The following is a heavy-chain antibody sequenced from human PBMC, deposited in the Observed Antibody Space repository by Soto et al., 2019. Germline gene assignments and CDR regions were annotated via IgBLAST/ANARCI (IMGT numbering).Heavy chain of an antibody. CDR3: PRAQTYDYDSSVSHSFVPQYYFDY. Sequence: QVQLVESGGGVVQPGRSLSLSCAASGFTFSSYGMHWVRQAPGKGLEWVAVIWYDGSSKYYADSVKGRFTISRDNTKNTLYLNKNSSRAKEKVVYYSPRAQTYDYDSSVSHSFVPQYYFDYWGQGTLVTVSS. CDR1: GFTFSSYG. CDR2: IWYDGSSK. J-gene: IGHJ4*02. V-gene: IGHV3-33*01. D-gene: IGHD3-22*01.